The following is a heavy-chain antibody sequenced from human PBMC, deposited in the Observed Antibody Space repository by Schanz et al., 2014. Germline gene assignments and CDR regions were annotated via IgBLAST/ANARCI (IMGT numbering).Heavy chain of an antibody. J-gene: IGHJ4*02. Sequence: QVQLVESGGGVVQPGRSLRLSCAASGFTFSTYGMHWVRQAPGKGLEWVAVISYDGSNKYYADSVKGRFTISRDNSKNTLYLLMNSLRAEDTALYYCAKPPPTRGATVTTWLYFNYWGQGTLVTVSS. CDR3: AKPPPTRGATVTTWLYFNY. D-gene: IGHD4-17*01. CDR2: ISYDGSNK. CDR1: GFTFSTYG. V-gene: IGHV3-30*18.